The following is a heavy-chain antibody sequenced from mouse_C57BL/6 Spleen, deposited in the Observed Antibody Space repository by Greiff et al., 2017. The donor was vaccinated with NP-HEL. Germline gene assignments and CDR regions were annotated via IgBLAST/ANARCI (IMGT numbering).Heavy chain of an antibody. D-gene: IGHD2-5*01. Sequence: QVHVKQSGAELVKPGASVKLSCKASGYTFTEYTIHWVKQRSGQGLEWIGWFYPGSGSIKYNEKFKDKATLTADKSSSTVYMELSRLTSEDSAVYFCARHEDDYSRFAYWGQGTLVTVSA. CDR3: ARHEDDYSRFAY. J-gene: IGHJ3*01. CDR2: FYPGSGSI. CDR1: GYTFTEYT. V-gene: IGHV1-62-2*01.